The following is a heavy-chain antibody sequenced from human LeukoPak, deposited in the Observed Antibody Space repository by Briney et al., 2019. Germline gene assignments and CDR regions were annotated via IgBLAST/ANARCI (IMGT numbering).Heavy chain of an antibody. CDR2: IYYSGST. J-gene: IGHJ6*02. D-gene: IGHD3-22*01. Sequence: PSETLSLTCTVSGGSISSSSYYWGWIRQPPGKGLERIGSIYYSGSTYYNPSLKSRVTISVDTSKNQFSLKLSSVTAADTAVYYCARLGYYDSSGYYYPHYYYGMDVWGQGTTVTVSS. CDR3: ARLGYYDSSGYYYPHYYYGMDV. CDR1: GGSISSSSYY. V-gene: IGHV4-39*01.